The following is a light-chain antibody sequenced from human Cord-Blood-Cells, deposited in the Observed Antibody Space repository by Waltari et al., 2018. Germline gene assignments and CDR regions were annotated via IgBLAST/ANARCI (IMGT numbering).Light chain of an antibody. CDR3: LQDYNYPWT. J-gene: IGKJ1*01. Sequence: AIQRTQSPSSLSASVGDRVTITCRASQGIRNDLGWYQQKPGKAPKHLLYAASSLQSGVPSRFSGSGSGTDFTLTISSLQPEDFATYYCLQDYNYPWTFGQGTKVEIK. CDR2: AAS. CDR1: QGIRND. V-gene: IGKV1-6*01.